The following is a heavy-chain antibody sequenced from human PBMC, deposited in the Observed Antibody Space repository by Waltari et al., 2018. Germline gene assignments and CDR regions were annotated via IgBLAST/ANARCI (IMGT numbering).Heavy chain of an antibody. Sequence: QVQLQQLGAGLLKPSETLSLTCAVYGGSFSGYYWSWIRQPPGKGLEWIGEINHSGSTNYNPSLKSRVTISVDTSKNQFSLKLSSVTAADTAVYYCARRAAAAFDYWGQGTLVTVSS. CDR3: ARRAAAAFDY. D-gene: IGHD6-13*01. J-gene: IGHJ4*02. CDR2: INHSGST. V-gene: IGHV4-34*01. CDR1: GGSFSGYY.